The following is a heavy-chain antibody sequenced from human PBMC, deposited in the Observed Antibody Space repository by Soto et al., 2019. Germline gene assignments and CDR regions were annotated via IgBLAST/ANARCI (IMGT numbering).Heavy chain of an antibody. V-gene: IGHV4-4*02. Sequence: SDTLSLTYAVSGGSFTGPTWWPWVRQPPGQGLEWIGEIYRTGSTNYNPSLKSRATISLDKSENQFSLKVTSLNAADTAVYYCASRDPGTSVDYWGQGTLVTVSS. J-gene: IGHJ4*02. CDR3: ASRDPGTSVDY. CDR1: GGSFTGPTW. CDR2: IYRTGST. D-gene: IGHD1-7*01.